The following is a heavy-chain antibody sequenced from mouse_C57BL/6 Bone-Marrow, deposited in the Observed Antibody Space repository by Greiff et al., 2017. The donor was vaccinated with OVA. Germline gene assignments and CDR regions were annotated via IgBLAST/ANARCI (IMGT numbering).Heavy chain of an antibody. D-gene: IGHD1-1*01. CDR3: ARGDYGSSYSYYAMDY. J-gene: IGHJ4*01. V-gene: IGHV1-64*01. CDR1: GYTFTSYW. CDR2: IHPNSGST. Sequence: VQLQQPGAELVKPGASVKLSCKASGYTFTSYWMHWVKQRPGQGLEWIGMIHPNSGSTNYNEKFKSKATLTVDKSSSTAYMQLSSLTSEDSAVYYCARGDYGSSYSYYAMDYWGQGTSVTVSA.